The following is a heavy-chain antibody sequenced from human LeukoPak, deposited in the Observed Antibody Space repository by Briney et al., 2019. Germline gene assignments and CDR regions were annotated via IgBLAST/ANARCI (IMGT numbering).Heavy chain of an antibody. V-gene: IGHV1-69*01. Sequence: SVKVSCKASGGTFSSYAISWVRQAPGQGLEWMGGIIPIFGTANYAQKFQGRVTITADESTSTAYMELSSLRSEDTAVYYCARDSGSLKYYFDYWGQGTLVTVSS. CDR1: GGTFSSYA. D-gene: IGHD1-26*01. CDR3: ARDSGSLKYYFDY. CDR2: IIPIFGTA. J-gene: IGHJ4*02.